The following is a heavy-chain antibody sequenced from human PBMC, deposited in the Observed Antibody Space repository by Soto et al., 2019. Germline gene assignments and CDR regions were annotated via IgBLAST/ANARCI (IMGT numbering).Heavy chain of an antibody. J-gene: IGHJ4*02. Sequence: GGSLRLSCAASGFTFVSYSINWFGQSPGKGLEWVSSISSSSSYIYYADSVKGRFTISRDNAKNSLYLQMNSLRAEDTAVYHCARDTSGQYQLPYFDYWGQGTLVTVSS. CDR2: ISSSSSYI. CDR3: ARDTSGQYQLPYFDY. CDR1: GFTFVSYS. D-gene: IGHD2-2*01. V-gene: IGHV3-21*01.